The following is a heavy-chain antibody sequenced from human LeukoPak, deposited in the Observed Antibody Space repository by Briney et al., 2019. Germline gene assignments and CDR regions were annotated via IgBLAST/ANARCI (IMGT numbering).Heavy chain of an antibody. CDR1: GFTFSSYS. CDR3: ARDLGYYGSKDY. CDR2: ISSSSSYI. J-gene: IGHJ4*02. V-gene: IGHV3-21*01. D-gene: IGHD3-10*01. Sequence: GGSLRLSCAASGFTFSSYSMNWVRQAPGKGLEWVSSISSSSSYIYYADSVKGRFTISRDNAKNLLYLQMNSLRAEDTAVYYCARDLGYYGSKDYWGQGTLVTVSS.